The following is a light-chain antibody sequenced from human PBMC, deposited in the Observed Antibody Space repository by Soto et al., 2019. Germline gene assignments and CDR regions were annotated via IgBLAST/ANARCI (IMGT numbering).Light chain of an antibody. CDR3: SSYISSSTPHVV. V-gene: IGLV2-14*01. CDR1: SSDVRGYNY. Sequence: QSVLTQPASVSGSPGQSITISCAGTSSDVRGYNYVSWYQQHPGKAPKLMIYEVSNRPSGVSNRFSGSKSGNTASLTISGLQAEDEADYYCSSYISSSTPHVVFGGGTKVTVL. CDR2: EVS. J-gene: IGLJ2*01.